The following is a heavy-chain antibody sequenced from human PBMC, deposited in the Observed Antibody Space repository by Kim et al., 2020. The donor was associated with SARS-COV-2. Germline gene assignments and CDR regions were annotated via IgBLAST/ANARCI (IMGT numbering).Heavy chain of an antibody. CDR3: ARGRLRADAFDI. J-gene: IGHJ3*02. V-gene: IGHV1-18*01. D-gene: IGHD2-8*01. CDR2: T. Sequence: TNYAQTLQGRVYMTTDTSTSTVYMELTSLRSDDTAVYYCARGRLRADAFDIWGQGTMVTVSS.